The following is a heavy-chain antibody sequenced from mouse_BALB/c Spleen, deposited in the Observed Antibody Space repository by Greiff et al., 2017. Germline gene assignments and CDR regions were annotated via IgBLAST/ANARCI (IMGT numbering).Heavy chain of an antibody. Sequence: EVKLMESGGGLVQPGGSLKLSCAASGFTFSSYGMSWVRQTPDKRLELVATINSNGGSYTYYPDSVKGRFTISRDNAKNNLYLQMSSLKSEDTAMYYCARAYYGNYKAMDYWGQGTSVTVSS. CDR1: GFTFSSYG. V-gene: IGHV5-6-3*01. J-gene: IGHJ4*01. CDR2: INSNGGSYT. D-gene: IGHD2-10*01. CDR3: ARAYYGNYKAMDY.